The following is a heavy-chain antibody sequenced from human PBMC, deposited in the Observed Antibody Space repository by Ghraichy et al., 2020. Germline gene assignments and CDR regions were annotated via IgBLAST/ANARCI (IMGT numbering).Heavy chain of an antibody. V-gene: IGHV3-30*18. CDR2: ISYDGSNK. CDR3: AKARPDILTPLYGMDV. Sequence: GGSLRLSCAASGFTFSSYGMHWVRQAPGKGLEWVAVISYDGSNKYYADSVKGRFTISRDNSKNTLYLQMNSLRAEDTAVYYCAKARPDILTPLYGMDVWGQGTTVTVSS. J-gene: IGHJ6*02. D-gene: IGHD3-9*01. CDR1: GFTFSSYG.